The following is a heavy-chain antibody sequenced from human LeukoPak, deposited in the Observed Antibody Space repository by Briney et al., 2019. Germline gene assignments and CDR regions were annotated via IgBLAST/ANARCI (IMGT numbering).Heavy chain of an antibody. Sequence: PSETLSLTCAIYSESFSGYFWSWIRQPPGKGLEWIGEINYSGSTNYNPSLKSRVTISVDTSKNQFSLKLSSVTAADTAVYYCARGVVITGLDYWGQGTLVTVSS. J-gene: IGHJ4*02. V-gene: IGHV4-34*01. CDR1: SESFSGYF. CDR3: ARGVVITGLDY. D-gene: IGHD3-22*01. CDR2: INYSGST.